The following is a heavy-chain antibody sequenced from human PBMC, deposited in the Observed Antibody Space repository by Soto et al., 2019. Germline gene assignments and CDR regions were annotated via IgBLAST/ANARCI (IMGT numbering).Heavy chain of an antibody. CDR1: GFTFSSYA. D-gene: IGHD6-13*01. CDR3: ARRGPGTYFDY. J-gene: IGHJ4*02. V-gene: IGHV3-23*01. CDR2: ISGSGDST. Sequence: EVQLLDSGGGLVQPGGSLRLSCAASGFTFSSYAMNWVRQAPGQGLEWVSVISGSGDSTYYADSVKGRFTSSRDNSKHTLYPQMNSLRAEDTAVYYCARRGPGTYFDYWGQGNGVTVSS.